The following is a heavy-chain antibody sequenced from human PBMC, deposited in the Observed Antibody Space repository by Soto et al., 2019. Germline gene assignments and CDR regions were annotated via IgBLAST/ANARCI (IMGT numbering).Heavy chain of an antibody. Sequence: WGSLLVSCASSGFTFSIYGMHWVRQAPGKGLDWVAFISHDGSNKYYADSMKGRISMSRDNSKSTVYLQMSRLRAEDTAVYYCTKRRNVLRFLEWSSGMEVWGQGTPVTVSS. CDR2: ISHDGSNK. CDR1: GFTFSIYG. J-gene: IGHJ6*01. CDR3: TKRRNVLRFLEWSSGMEV. V-gene: IGHV3-30*18. D-gene: IGHD3-3*01.